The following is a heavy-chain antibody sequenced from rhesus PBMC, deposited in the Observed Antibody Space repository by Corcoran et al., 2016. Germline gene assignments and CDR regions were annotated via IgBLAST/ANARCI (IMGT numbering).Heavy chain of an antibody. Sequence: VQLVESGGGLVQPGGSLRLSCEAPGCTSGNPDFTWMRQSPGKGLAWVSYFRSGGTIFYSDSVKGRFTVSRDNAKSTLFLQMSSLRVEDTAFYYCGRWGATWLDYWGQGVLVTVSS. J-gene: IGHJ4*01. CDR1: GCTSGNPD. D-gene: IGHD1-38*01. CDR3: GRWGATWLDY. V-gene: IGHV3S43*01. CDR2: FRSGGTI.